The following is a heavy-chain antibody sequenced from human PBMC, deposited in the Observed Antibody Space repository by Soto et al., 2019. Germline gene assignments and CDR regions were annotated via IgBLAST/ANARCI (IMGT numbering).Heavy chain of an antibody. Sequence: SETLSLTCAVSGSSISSGGYSWSWIRQPPGKGLEWIGYIYHSGSTYYSPSLKSRVTISVDRSKNQFSLKLSSVTAADTAVYYCARGGADYYDSSGYYFSPYYCDYWGQGTLVTV. CDR2: IYHSGST. CDR3: ARGGADYYDSSGYYFSPYYCDY. V-gene: IGHV4-30-2*01. J-gene: IGHJ4*02. D-gene: IGHD3-22*01. CDR1: GSSISSGGYS.